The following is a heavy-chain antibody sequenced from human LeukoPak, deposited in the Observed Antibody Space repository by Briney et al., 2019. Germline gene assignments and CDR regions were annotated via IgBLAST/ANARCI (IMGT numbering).Heavy chain of an antibody. Sequence: SETLSLTCTVSGGSISSSSYYWGWIRQPPGKGLEWIGSIYYSGSTYYNPSLKSRVTISVDTSKNQFSLKLSSVTAADTAVYYCARMGTLLWFGELFFDYWGQGTLVTVSS. CDR3: ARMGTLLWFGELFFDY. D-gene: IGHD3-10*01. V-gene: IGHV4-39*07. J-gene: IGHJ4*02. CDR1: GGSISSSSYY. CDR2: IYYSGST.